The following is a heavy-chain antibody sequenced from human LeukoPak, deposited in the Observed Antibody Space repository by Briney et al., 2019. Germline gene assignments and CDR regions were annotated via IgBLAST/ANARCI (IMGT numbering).Heavy chain of an antibody. CDR3: ARAGYYGRSFDY. D-gene: IGHD4-17*01. CDR2: IYHSGST. J-gene: IGHJ4*02. CDR1: GGSITSNNL. V-gene: IGHV4-4*02. Sequence: PSETLSLTCAVSGGSITSNNLWSWVRQPPGKGLEWIGEIYHSGSTNYNPSLKSRVTISLDKSKNQFSLKLSSVTAADTAVYYCARAGYYGRSFDYWGQGTLVTVSS.